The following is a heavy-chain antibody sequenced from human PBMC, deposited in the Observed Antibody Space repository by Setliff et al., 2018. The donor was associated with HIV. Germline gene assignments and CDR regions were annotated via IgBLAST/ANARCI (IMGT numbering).Heavy chain of an antibody. CDR1: GVSITNYY. D-gene: IGHD7-27*01. V-gene: IGHV4-59*08. J-gene: IGHJ5*02. CDR3: ARAVNYWGLLSWFDP. CDR2: IYGSGSA. Sequence: SETLSLTCTVSGVSITNYYWSWIRQPPGKGLEWIGSIYGSGSANYNPSLKSRVTISVDTSKNQFSLKLNSLTAADTAVYYCARAVNYWGLLSWFDPWGQGTLVTVSS.